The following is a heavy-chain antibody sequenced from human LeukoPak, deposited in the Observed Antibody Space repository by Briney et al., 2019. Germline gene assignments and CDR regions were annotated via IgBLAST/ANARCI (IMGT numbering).Heavy chain of an antibody. J-gene: IGHJ4*02. CDR2: INPSGGST. Sequence: ASVKVSCKASGYTFTSYYMHWVRQAPGQGLEWMGIINPSGGSTGYAQKSQGRINMTRDTSTGTVYMELSSLTSDDTAVYYCARAKYYDSIGYPLTFDYWGQGTLVTVSS. CDR1: GYTFTSYY. V-gene: IGHV1-46*01. CDR3: ARAKYYDSIGYPLTFDY. D-gene: IGHD3-22*01.